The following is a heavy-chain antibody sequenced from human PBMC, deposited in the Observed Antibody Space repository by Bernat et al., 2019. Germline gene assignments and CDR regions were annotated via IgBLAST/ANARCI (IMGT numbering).Heavy chain of an antibody. D-gene: IGHD6-13*01. CDR1: GFTFSSYA. CDR2: ISYDGSNK. Sequence: QVQLVESGGGVVQPGRSLRLSCAASGFTFSSYAMHWVRQAPGKGLEWVAVISYDGSNKYYADSVKGRFTISRDNSKNTLYLQMNSLRAEDTAVYYCARDSASSWCHDYWGQGTLVTVSS. J-gene: IGHJ4*02. CDR3: ARDSASSWCHDY. V-gene: IGHV3-30-3*01.